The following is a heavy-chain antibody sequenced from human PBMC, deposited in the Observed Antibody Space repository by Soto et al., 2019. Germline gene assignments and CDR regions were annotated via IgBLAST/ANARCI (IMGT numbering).Heavy chain of an antibody. CDR2: ISWNSVTL. CDR3: AKVAVTGPLFYYYYIDV. D-gene: IGHD2-15*01. J-gene: IGHJ6*03. CDR1: GFTFGDYA. V-gene: IGHV3-9*01. Sequence: EVQLVESGGGLVQPGRTLRLSCAASGFTFGDYAMHWVRQAPGKGLDWVSSISWNSVTLAYADSVKGRFTISRDNAQSALYLQMKPLTPDDTGVYYCAKVAVTGPLFYYYYIDVWGQGATVTVSS.